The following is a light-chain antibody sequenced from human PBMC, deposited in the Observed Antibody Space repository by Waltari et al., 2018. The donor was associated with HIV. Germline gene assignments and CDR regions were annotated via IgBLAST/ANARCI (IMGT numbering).Light chain of an antibody. V-gene: IGLV2-23*02. CDR1: RTDLWTYNL. CDR2: YVS. CDR3: CSYAGAISYYV. J-gene: IGLJ1*01. Sequence: QSALTQPASLAGSPGQSLPISCPGSRTDLWTYNLVPWYHQFPGKAPKLLLFYVSKRPLGISDRFSGSKSGTVASLTISGLQTEDEANYYCCSYAGAISYYVFGNGTRVTVL.